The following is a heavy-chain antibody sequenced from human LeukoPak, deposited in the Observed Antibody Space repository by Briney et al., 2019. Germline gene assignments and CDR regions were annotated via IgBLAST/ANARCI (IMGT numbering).Heavy chain of an antibody. CDR2: ISSSSSTI. D-gene: IGHD3-16*02. CDR3: ARGVVSYYDYVWGSYRSLPPIDY. Sequence: GGSLRLSCAASGFTFSSYSMNWVRQAPGKGLEWVSYISSSSSTIYYADSVKGRFTISRDNAKNSLYLQTNSLRDEDTAVYYCARGVVSYYDYVWGSYRSLPPIDYWGQGTLVTVSS. J-gene: IGHJ4*02. CDR1: GFTFSSYS. V-gene: IGHV3-48*02.